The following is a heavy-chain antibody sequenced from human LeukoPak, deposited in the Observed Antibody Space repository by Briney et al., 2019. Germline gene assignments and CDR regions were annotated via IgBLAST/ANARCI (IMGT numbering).Heavy chain of an antibody. Sequence: GGSLRLSCAASGFTFSDFWMSWVRQAPGKGLEWVANIKQDGSENYYVDSVKGRFTVSRDDAKNSLYPQMNSLRAEDTAVYYCAKDQGYSSAWYSRDGFDMWGQGTMVTVSS. V-gene: IGHV3-7*01. CDR2: IKQDGSEN. CDR1: GFTFSDFW. J-gene: IGHJ3*02. CDR3: AKDQGYSSAWYSRDGFDM. D-gene: IGHD6-19*01.